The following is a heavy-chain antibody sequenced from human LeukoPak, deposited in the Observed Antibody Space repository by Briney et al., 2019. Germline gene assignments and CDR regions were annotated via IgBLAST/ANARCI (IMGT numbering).Heavy chain of an antibody. Sequence: SETLSLTCAVYGGSFSGYYWSWIRQPPGKGLEWIGEINHSGSTNYNPSLKSRVTISVDTSKNQFSLKLSSVTAADTAVYYCARRVVAAAPYYFDYWGQGTLVTVSS. D-gene: IGHD2-2*01. V-gene: IGHV4-34*01. CDR1: GGSFSGYY. J-gene: IGHJ4*02. CDR2: INHSGST. CDR3: ARRVVAAAPYYFDY.